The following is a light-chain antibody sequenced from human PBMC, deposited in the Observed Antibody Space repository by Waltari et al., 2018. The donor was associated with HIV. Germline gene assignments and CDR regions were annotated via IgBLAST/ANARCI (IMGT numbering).Light chain of an antibody. CDR2: DVD. J-gene: IGLJ3*02. CDR1: DRDFGLYIF. Sequence: SAVTQPASVSGLPGQSITLSCPGDDRDFGLYIFVSWYQHHPGKLPRLILYDVDSRASGISARFSGSKSGHTASLNISGLRAEDEADYYCASFTGDNSLLFGGGTKVTVL. V-gene: IGLV2-14*01. CDR3: ASFTGDNSLL.